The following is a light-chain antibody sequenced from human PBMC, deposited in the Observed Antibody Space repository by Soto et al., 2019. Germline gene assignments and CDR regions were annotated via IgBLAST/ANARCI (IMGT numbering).Light chain of an antibody. J-gene: IGLJ2*01. CDR3: SSYTSGSTPV. CDR2: DVS. V-gene: IGLV2-14*03. CDR1: SGDVGNYSY. Sequence: QSALTQPASVSGCPGRAITIPNTGTSGDVGNYSYVSWYQELPGKARNLMIYDVSNGPSGVSNRFSGSKSGNTASLTISELQAEDEADYYCSSYTSGSTPVFGGGTKGTV.